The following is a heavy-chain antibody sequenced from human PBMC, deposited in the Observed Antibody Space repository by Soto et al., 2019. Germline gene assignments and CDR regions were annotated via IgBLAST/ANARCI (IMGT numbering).Heavy chain of an antibody. CDR1: GGSISSYY. CDR3: ARHLNWGEAFDI. J-gene: IGHJ3*02. V-gene: IGHV4-59*08. CDR2: IYYSGST. Sequence: SETLSLTCTVSGGSISSYYWSWIRQPPGKGLEWIGYIYYSGSTNYNPSLKSRVTISVDTSKNQFSLKLSSVTAADTAVYYCARHLNWGEAFDIWGQGTMVTVSS. D-gene: IGHD7-27*01.